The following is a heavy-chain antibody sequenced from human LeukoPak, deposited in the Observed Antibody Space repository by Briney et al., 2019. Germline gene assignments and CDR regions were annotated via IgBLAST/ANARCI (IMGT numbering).Heavy chain of an antibody. J-gene: IGHJ4*02. CDR3: ARDQTYYYDSSGSNGFDY. V-gene: IGHV1-69*13. CDR1: GGTFSSYA. CDR2: IIPIFGTA. Sequence: SVKVSCKASGGTFSSYAISWVRQAPGQGLEWMGGIIPIFGTANYAQKFQGRVTITADESTSTAYMELSSLRSEDTAVYYCARDQTYYYDSSGSNGFDYWGQGTLVTVSS. D-gene: IGHD3-22*01.